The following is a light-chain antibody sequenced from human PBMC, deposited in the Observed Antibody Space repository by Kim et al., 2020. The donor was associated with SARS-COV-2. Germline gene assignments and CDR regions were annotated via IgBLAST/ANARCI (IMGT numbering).Light chain of an antibody. J-gene: IGKJ1*01. CDR1: QSVTSN. V-gene: IGKV3-15*01. CDR2: SAS. CDR3: QQYNNWPWA. Sequence: VSPGERATLSCRASQSVTSNLAWYQQKPGQTPRLLIYSASTRATGIPARFSGSGSGTEFTLTISSLQSEDLAVYYCQQYNNWPWAFGQGTKVDIK.